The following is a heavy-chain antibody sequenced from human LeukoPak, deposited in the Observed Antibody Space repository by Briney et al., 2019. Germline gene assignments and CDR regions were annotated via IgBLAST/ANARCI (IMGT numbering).Heavy chain of an antibody. V-gene: IGHV3-23*01. D-gene: IGHD1-26*01. CDR3: AKAPTGGSYLGDY. Sequence: GGSLRLSCAASGFTFSSYAMSWVRQAPGKGLEWVSAISGSGGSTYYADSVKGRFAISRDNSKNTLYLQMNSLRAEDTAVYYCAKAPTGGSYLGDYWGQGTLATVSS. CDR2: ISGSGGST. J-gene: IGHJ4*02. CDR1: GFTFSSYA.